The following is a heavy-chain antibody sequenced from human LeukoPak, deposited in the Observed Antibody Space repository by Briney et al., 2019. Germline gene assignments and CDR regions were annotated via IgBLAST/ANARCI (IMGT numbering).Heavy chain of an antibody. Sequence: SETLSLTCTVSGVSISSYYWSWIRQPPGKGLEWIGYIYTSGSTNYNPSLKSRVTISVDTSKNQFSLKLSSVTAADTAVYYCATGRDGYNYGYWGQGTLVTVSS. CDR1: GVSISSYY. J-gene: IGHJ4*02. CDR3: ATGRDGYNYGY. CDR2: IYTSGST. D-gene: IGHD5-24*01. V-gene: IGHV4-4*09.